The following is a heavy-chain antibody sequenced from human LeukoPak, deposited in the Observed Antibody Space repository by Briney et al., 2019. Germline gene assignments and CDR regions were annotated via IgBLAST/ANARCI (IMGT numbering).Heavy chain of an antibody. D-gene: IGHD1-7*01. CDR3: ARVTGLELQACDY. CDR2: ISYDGSNK. J-gene: IGHJ4*02. CDR1: GFTFSSYA. V-gene: IGHV3-30-3*01. Sequence: PGRSLRLSCAASGFTFSSYAMHWVRQAPGKGLEWVAVISYDGSNKYYADSVKDRFTISRDNSKNTLYLQMNSLRAEDTAVYYCARVTGLELQACDYWGQGTLVTVSS.